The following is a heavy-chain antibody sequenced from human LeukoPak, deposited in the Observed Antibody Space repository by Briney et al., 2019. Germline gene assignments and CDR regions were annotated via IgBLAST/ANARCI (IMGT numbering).Heavy chain of an antibody. V-gene: IGHV1-69*05. J-gene: IGHJ4*02. CDR1: GGTFSSYA. D-gene: IGHD3-10*01. Sequence: SVKVSCKASGGTFSSYAISWVRQAPGQGLEWMGGIVPIFGTANYAQKFQGRVTITTDESTSTAYMELSSLRSEDTAVYYCARRTMVRGVNGTQILDYWGQGTLVTVSS. CDR2: IVPIFGTA. CDR3: ARRTMVRGVNGTQILDY.